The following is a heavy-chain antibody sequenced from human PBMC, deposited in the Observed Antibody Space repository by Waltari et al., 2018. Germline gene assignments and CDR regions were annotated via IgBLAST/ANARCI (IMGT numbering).Heavy chain of an antibody. CDR2: VSGPSTYT. V-gene: IGHV3-21*06. J-gene: IGHJ4*02. CDR3: AKEGLGGDRQFDY. CDR1: GFMFSSYA. D-gene: IGHD2-21*02. Sequence: EVQLAESGGGLVQPGGSLRLSCVASGFMFSSYAMNWVRQAPGKGLEWVPSVSGPSTYTFYSDSVKGRFTISRDNAKNSVFLQMNGLRDDDTAIYYCAKEGLGGDRQFDYWGQGTLVRVSS.